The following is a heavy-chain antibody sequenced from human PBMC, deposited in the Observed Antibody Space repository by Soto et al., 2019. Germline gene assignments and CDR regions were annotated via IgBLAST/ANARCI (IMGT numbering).Heavy chain of an antibody. CDR2: ISSSSSTI. D-gene: IGHD7-27*01. Sequence: EVQLVESGGGLVQPGGSLRLSCAASGFTFSSYSMNWVRQAPGKGLEWVSYISSSSSTIYYADSVKGRFTISRDNAKNSLYLQMNSLRDEDTAVYYCARDLNRTGDYYYYGMDVWGQGTTVTVSS. J-gene: IGHJ6*02. CDR3: ARDLNRTGDYYYYGMDV. CDR1: GFTFSSYS. V-gene: IGHV3-48*02.